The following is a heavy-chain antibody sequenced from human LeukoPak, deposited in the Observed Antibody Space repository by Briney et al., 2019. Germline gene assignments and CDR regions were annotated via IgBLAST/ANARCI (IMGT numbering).Heavy chain of an antibody. V-gene: IGHV1-58*01. CDR3: AAALWYSSGWYGRYYFDY. CDR1: GFTFTSSA. Sequence: GTSVKVSCKASGFTFTSSAVQWVRQARGQRLEWIGWIVVGSGNTNYAQKFQERVTITRDMSTSTAYMELSSLRSEDTAVYYCAAALWYSSGWYGRYYFDYWGQGTLVTVSS. CDR2: IVVGSGNT. D-gene: IGHD6-19*01. J-gene: IGHJ4*02.